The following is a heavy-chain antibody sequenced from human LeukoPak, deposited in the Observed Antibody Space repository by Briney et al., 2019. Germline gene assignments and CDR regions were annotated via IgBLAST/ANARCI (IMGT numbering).Heavy chain of an antibody. Sequence: GRSLRLSCAASGFTFSSYGMHWVRQAPGKGLEWVALIWYDGSDKYYAESVKGRFTISRDNSKNTLYLQMNRLRAEDTAVYYCAKGYCSGGSCAHFDYWGQGTLVTVSS. CDR3: AKGYCSGGSCAHFDY. CDR1: GFTFSSYG. CDR2: IWYDGSDK. V-gene: IGHV3-33*06. J-gene: IGHJ4*02. D-gene: IGHD2-15*01.